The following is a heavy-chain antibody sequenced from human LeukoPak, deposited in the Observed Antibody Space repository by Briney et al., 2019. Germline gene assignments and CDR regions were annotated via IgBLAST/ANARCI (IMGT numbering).Heavy chain of an antibody. CDR3: TRVEETATTAAIIRKYSYYYYYVDV. D-gene: IGHD4-11*01. J-gene: IGHJ6*03. Sequence: GGSLRLSCAASGFTFSTYRMSWVRQAPGKGLEWVANIKQDGSEKHYVDSVKGRLTISRDNAKNSLYLQMGSLRAEDTAVYYCTRVEETATTAAIIRKYSYYYYYVDVWGKGNTVTVSS. V-gene: IGHV3-7*01. CDR2: IKQDGSEK. CDR1: GFTFSTYR.